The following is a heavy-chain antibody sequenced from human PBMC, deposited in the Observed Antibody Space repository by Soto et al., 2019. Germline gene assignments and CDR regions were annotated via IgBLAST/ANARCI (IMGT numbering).Heavy chain of an antibody. D-gene: IGHD4-17*01. J-gene: IGHJ3*02. CDR2: IYHSGST. V-gene: IGHV4-4*02. Sequence: ASETLSLTCAVSGGSISSSNWWSWLRQPPGKGLEWIGEIYHSGSTNYNPSLKSRVTISVDKSKNQFSLKLSSVTAADTAVYYCASTYPYGDSQGDAFDIWGQGTMVTVSS. CDR1: GGSISSSNW. CDR3: ASTYPYGDSQGDAFDI.